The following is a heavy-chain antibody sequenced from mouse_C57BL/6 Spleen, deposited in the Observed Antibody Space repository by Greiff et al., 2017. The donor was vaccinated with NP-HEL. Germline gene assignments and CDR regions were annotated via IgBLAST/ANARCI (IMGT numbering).Heavy chain of an antibody. J-gene: IGHJ1*03. CDR2: IDPENGDT. Sequence: VQLQQSGAELVRPGASVKLSCTASGFHIKDDYMHWVKQRPEQGLEWIGWIDPENGDTEYASKFQGPATIPADTSSNTAYLQLSSLTSEDTAVYYCTTNFLLLGSSHWYFDVWGTGTTVTVSS. D-gene: IGHD1-1*01. CDR3: TTNFLLLGSSHWYFDV. CDR1: GFHIKDDY. V-gene: IGHV14-4*01.